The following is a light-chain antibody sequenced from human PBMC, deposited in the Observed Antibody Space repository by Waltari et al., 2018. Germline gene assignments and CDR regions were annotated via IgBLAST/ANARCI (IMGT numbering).Light chain of an antibody. CDR1: RWHSSHA. Sequence: QLVLTQPPSASPSLGASVRPPCTLTRWHSSHAIPWHQQRPEKGPRYLMRLSSDGSQTKGDGIPDRFSGSSSGAERYLIISSLQSEDEADYYCQTWDTGVVFGGGTKLTVL. V-gene: IGLV4-69*01. J-gene: IGLJ2*01. CDR2: LSSDGSQ. CDR3: QTWDTGVV.